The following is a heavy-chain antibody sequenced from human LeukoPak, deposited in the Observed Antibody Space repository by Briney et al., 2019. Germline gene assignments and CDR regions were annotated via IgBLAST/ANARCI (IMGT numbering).Heavy chain of an antibody. CDR2: ISISGTKT. CDR1: EFDFSTHA. V-gene: IGHV3-23*01. CDR3: ARDPTYYDFWSVSLDY. J-gene: IGHJ4*02. Sequence: PGGSLRLSCAASEFDFSTHAMTWVRQAPGKGLEWVSAISISGTKTYYADSVKGRFTISGDNSKNTLYLQMNSLRAEDTAVYYCARDPTYYDFWSVSLDYWGQGTLVTVSS. D-gene: IGHD3-3*01.